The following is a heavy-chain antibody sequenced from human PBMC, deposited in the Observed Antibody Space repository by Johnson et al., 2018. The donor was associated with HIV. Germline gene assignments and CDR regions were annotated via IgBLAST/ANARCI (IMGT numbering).Heavy chain of an antibody. V-gene: IGHV3-30*03. CDR3: ARGRKDMEAADGLDNDAFDM. J-gene: IGHJ3*02. CDR2: ISYDGSNK. D-gene: IGHD6-13*01. CDR1: GFTFSSYG. Sequence: QVQLVESGGGVVQPGRSLRLSCAASGFTFSSYGMHWVRQAPGKGLEWVAVISYDGSNKYYADSVKGRFTISRDNSKNTLYLQMNSLRAEDTAVYYCARGRKDMEAADGLDNDAFDMWGQGTLVTVSS.